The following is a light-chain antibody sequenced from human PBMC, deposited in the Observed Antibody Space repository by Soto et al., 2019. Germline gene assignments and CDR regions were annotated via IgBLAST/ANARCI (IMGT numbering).Light chain of an antibody. J-gene: IGKJ3*01. CDR3: QQYGGSPFT. V-gene: IGKV3-20*01. CDR1: QSVNSDY. Sequence: EIVLTQSPGTLSLSPGERATLSCRASQSVNSDYVAWYQQKPGQAPRLLIYAASSRATGIPDRFSGSGSGTDFPLTITRLEPEDFAVYYCQQYGGSPFTFGPGTKVDI. CDR2: AAS.